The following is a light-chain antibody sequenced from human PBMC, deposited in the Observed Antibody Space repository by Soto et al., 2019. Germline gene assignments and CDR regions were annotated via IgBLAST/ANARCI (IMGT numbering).Light chain of an antibody. Sequence: QSVLTQPPSASGTPGQRVTISCSGSSSNIGSNTVNWYQQLPGTAPKLLIHSSDQRPSGVPDRFSSSKSGTSASLAISGLQSEDEADYYCAAWDNSLNGFYVFGTGTKLTVL. CDR1: SSNIGSNT. CDR2: SSD. CDR3: AAWDNSLNGFYV. J-gene: IGLJ1*01. V-gene: IGLV1-44*01.